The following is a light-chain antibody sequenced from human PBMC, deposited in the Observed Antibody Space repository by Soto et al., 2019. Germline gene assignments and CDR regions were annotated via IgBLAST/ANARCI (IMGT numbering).Light chain of an antibody. CDR3: RQGIQLPNT. J-gene: IGKJ5*01. V-gene: IGKV2D-29*01. CDR2: GVS. Sequence: DIVMTQTPRSLSVTPGQPASISCTASQSLLHTDGKTYLYWYLQKPGQPPQLLIYGVSNRFSGVPDRFSGSGSGTDFTLNISRVEAEDVGLYYCRQGIQLPNTFGQGTRLEIK. CDR1: QSLLHTDGKTY.